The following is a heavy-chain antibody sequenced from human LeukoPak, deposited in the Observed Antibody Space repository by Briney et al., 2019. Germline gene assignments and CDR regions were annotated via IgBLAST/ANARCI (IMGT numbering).Heavy chain of an antibody. D-gene: IGHD6-13*01. CDR2: ISSSSSYI. V-gene: IGHV3-21*01. CDR1: GFTFSSYS. Sequence: GGSLRLSCAASGFTFSSYSMNWVRQAPGKGLEWVSSISSSSSYIYYADSVKGRFTISRDNAKNSLYLQMNSLRAEDTAVYYCARARQLARNLLDYWGQGTLVTVSS. J-gene: IGHJ4*02. CDR3: ARARQLARNLLDY.